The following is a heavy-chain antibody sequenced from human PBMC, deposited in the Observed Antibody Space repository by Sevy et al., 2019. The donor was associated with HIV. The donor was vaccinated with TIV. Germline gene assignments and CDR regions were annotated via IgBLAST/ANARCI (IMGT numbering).Heavy chain of an antibody. CDR3: ARARPDYVWGSYCYIFDY. Sequence: GGSLRLSCAASGFTFSSYSMNWVRQAPGKGLEWVSSISSSSSYIYYADSVKGRFTISRDNAKNSLYLQMNSLRAEDTAVYYCARARPDYVWGSYCYIFDYWGQGTLVTVSS. V-gene: IGHV3-21*01. CDR2: ISSSSSYI. CDR1: GFTFSSYS. J-gene: IGHJ4*02. D-gene: IGHD3-16*02.